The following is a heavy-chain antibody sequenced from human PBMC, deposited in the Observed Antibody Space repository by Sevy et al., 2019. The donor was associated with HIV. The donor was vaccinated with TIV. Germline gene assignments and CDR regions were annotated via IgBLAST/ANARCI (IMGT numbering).Heavy chain of an antibody. CDR1: GYTFTSYY. D-gene: IGHD6-6*01. Sequence: ASVKASCKASGYTFTSYYMHWVRQAPGQGLEWMGIINPSGGSTSYAQMFQGRVTMTRDTSTSTVYMELGSLRPEDTGVYYCAREGSSATKNNWFHPWGQGTLVTVSS. V-gene: IGHV1-46*03. J-gene: IGHJ5*02. CDR2: INPSGGST. CDR3: AREGSSATKNNWFHP.